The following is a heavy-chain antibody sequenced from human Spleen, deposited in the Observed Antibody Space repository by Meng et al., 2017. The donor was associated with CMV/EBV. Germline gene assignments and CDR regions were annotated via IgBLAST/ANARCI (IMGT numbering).Heavy chain of an antibody. V-gene: IGHV4-34*01. J-gene: IGHJ6*02. CDR1: GGSFSGSLSGYS. CDR3: AGRRGYYYYGMDV. CDR2: INHSGST. Sequence: GSLRLSCAVYGGSFSGSLSGYSWTWIRQSPGKGLEWIGEINHSGSTNYNPSLKSRVTISVDTSKNQFSLKLSSVTAADTAVYYCAGRRGYYYYGMDVWGQGTTVTVSS.